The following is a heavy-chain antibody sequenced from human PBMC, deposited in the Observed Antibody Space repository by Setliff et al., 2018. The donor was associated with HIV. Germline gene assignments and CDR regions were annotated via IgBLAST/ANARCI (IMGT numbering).Heavy chain of an antibody. D-gene: IGHD2-2*01. Sequence: ASVKVSCKASGYTFSSYYMHWVRQAPGQGLEWMGIINPSSGGASYAQKFQGRVTMTSDTSTSTVYMELSSLRSEDTAVYYYCTRDRGYQLLPYWGQGTLVTVSS. CDR2: INPSSGGA. J-gene: IGHJ4*02. V-gene: IGHV1-46*01. CDR1: GYTFSSYY. CDR3: TRDRGYQLLPY.